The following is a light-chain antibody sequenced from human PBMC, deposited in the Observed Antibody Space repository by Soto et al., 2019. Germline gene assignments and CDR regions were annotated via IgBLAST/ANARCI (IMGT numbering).Light chain of an antibody. CDR1: SSDVGGYNY. CDR3: SSYTRSSPLV. CDR2: EVS. Sequence: QSALTQPASVSGSPGQSITISCTGTSSDVGGYNYVSWYQQHPGKAPKLMIYEVSNRPSGVSNRFSGSKSGNTASLTISGLHAEDEADYYCSSYTRSSPLVFGGGTHLPVL. J-gene: IGLJ2*01. V-gene: IGLV2-14*01.